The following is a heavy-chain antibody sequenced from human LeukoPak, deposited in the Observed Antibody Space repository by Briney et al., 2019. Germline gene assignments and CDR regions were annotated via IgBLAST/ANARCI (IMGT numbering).Heavy chain of an antibody. V-gene: IGHV1-2*02. CDR2: INPNSGGT. D-gene: IGHD5-12*01. CDR1: GYTFTGYY. Sequence: ASVKVSCKASGYTFTGYYMHWVRQAPGQGLEWMGWINPNSGGTNYAQKFQGRVTMTRDTSIGTAYMELSRLRSDDTAVYYCAREIHVDIVATIPDYWGQGTLVTVSS. J-gene: IGHJ4*02. CDR3: AREIHVDIVATIPDY.